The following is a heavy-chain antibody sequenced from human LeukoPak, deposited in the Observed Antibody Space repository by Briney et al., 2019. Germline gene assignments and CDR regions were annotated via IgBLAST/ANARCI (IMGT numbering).Heavy chain of an antibody. CDR2: ISGSGGST. J-gene: IGHJ4*02. D-gene: IGHD6-13*01. CDR3: AKSTYLDIAAAGTTGYFDY. V-gene: IGHV3-23*01. Sequence: PGGSLRLSCAASGFTFSNYAMSWVRQAPGKGLEWVSAISGSGGSTYYADSVKGRFTISRDNSKNKLYLQMNRLRAEDTAVYYCAKSTYLDIAAAGTTGYFDYWGQGTLVTVSS. CDR1: GFTFSNYA.